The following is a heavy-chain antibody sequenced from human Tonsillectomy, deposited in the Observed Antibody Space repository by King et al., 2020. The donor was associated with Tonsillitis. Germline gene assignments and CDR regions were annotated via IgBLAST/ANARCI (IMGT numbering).Heavy chain of an antibody. J-gene: IGHJ4*02. CDR1: GFTFSSSA. V-gene: IGHV3-23*04. CDR3: AKVVSTAMVYYFDY. Sequence: VQLVQSVGGLVQPGGSLRLSCAASGFTFSSSAMAWVRQAPGKGLEWVSGISGSGGSTYYADSVKGRFTISRDNSKNTLYLQMNILGAEDTALYYCAKVVSTAMVYYFDYWGQGTLVTVSS. CDR2: ISGSGGST. D-gene: IGHD5-18*01.